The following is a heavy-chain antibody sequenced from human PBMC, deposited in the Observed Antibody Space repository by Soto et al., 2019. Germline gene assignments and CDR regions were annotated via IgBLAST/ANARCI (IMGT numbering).Heavy chain of an antibody. Sequence: SETLSLTCTVSGGAVSSGTYYWSWIRQPPGKGLEWIGHIYFTGSTNYNPSLKSRVTMSLDTSRSQFSLKLSSVTAADTAVYYWTRGPPRVQWFDPWGLGTLVTVS. CDR1: GGAVSSGTYY. V-gene: IGHV4-61*01. CDR2: IYFTGST. CDR3: TRGPPRVQWFDP. J-gene: IGHJ5*02.